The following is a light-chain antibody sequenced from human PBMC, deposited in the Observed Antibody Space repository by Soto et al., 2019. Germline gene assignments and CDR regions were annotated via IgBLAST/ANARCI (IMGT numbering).Light chain of an antibody. Sequence: EILMAQSPASLSASLGERVTISCRASQNISSYLAWYQQKPGQVPKLLIYAASTLLSGVPSRFSGSGSGTEFTLTISSLQSEDFAAYYCQKYNTSPLTFGQGTKVDIK. CDR3: QKYNTSPLT. V-gene: IGKV1-27*01. CDR2: AAS. CDR1: QNISSY. J-gene: IGKJ1*01.